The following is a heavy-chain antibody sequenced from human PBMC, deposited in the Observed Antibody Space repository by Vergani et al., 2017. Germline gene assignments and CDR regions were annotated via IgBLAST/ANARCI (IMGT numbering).Heavy chain of an antibody. Sequence: QVQLEESGGGVVQPGRSLRLSCAGSGFTLSSHAMHWVRQAPGKGLEWVAFIWYDGSKEYYADSVKGRFTISRDNSKNTLYLQMNNLRAADTAVYYCARHISVVRPSSMTAFDYWGQGTLVTVSS. V-gene: IGHV3-33*01. CDR3: ARHISVVRPSSMTAFDY. CDR2: IWYDGSKE. J-gene: IGHJ4*02. CDR1: GFTLSSHA. D-gene: IGHD2-21*01.